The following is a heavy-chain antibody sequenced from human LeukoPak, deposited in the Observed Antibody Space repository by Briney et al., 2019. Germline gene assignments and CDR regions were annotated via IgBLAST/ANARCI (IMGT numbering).Heavy chain of an antibody. V-gene: IGHV3-20*04. CDR2: INWNGGST. Sequence: CPGGSLRLSCAASGFTFDDYGMSWVRQAPGKGLEWVSGINWNGGSTGYADSVKGRFTISRDNGKNSLYLQMNSLRAEDTALYYCASGGIYYGAAFDSWGQGTLVTVSS. CDR3: ASGGIYYGAAFDS. J-gene: IGHJ4*02. CDR1: GFTFDDYG. D-gene: IGHD1-26*01.